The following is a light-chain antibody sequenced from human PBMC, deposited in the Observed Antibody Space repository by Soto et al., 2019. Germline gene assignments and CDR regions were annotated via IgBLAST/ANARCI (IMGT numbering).Light chain of an antibody. CDR1: QSVNIN. CDR3: QQRYKWPPD. Sequence: EIVLTQSPATLSLSPGERATLSCRASQSVNINVAWYQQKPGQSPRLIIYDASHRATGIPARFSGSGSGTDFTHTISSLEPEDFAVYYCQQRYKWPPDFGQGTRREIK. CDR2: DAS. V-gene: IGKV3-11*01. J-gene: IGKJ5*01.